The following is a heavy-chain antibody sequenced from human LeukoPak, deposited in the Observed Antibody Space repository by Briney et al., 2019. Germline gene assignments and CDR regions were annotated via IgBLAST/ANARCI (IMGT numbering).Heavy chain of an antibody. CDR3: ARWGVHGTTTYCFDY. D-gene: IGHD2/OR15-2a*01. J-gene: IGHJ4*02. Sequence: ASVKVSCKTSGYSFTNYGVSWVRQAPGQGPEWMGRISGENGNTNYAQKFQARFTMTTDTSTGTAYMELRSLRSDDTAVYYCARWGVHGTTTYCFDYWGQGSQVTVSS. V-gene: IGHV1-18*04. CDR2: ISGENGNT. CDR1: GYSFTNYG.